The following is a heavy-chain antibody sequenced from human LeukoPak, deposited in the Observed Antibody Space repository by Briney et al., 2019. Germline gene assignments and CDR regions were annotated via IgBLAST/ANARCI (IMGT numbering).Heavy chain of an antibody. D-gene: IGHD1-14*01. Sequence: GRSLRLSCAASGFTFSTYGMNWVRQAPGKGLEWVAIISYDESNTYYADSVKGRFTISRDNSKNTLYLQMNSLRAEDTAVYYCAKGGGITDYARFDYWGQGTLVTVPS. V-gene: IGHV3-30*18. CDR3: AKGGGITDYARFDY. CDR2: ISYDESNT. CDR1: GFTFSTYG. J-gene: IGHJ4*02.